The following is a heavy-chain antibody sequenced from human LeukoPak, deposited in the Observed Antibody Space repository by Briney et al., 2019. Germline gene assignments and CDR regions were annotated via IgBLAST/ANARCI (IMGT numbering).Heavy chain of an antibody. CDR2: ISHDGMNS. CDR3: AKDGAQYSSGPECDP. J-gene: IGHJ5*02. Sequence: GGSLRLSCAASGLHFSGTAMSWVRQAPGKGMEWLSAISHDGMNSYYADSVKGRFTISRDNSKKTVSLEMSTLTAADTGVYYCAKDGAQYSSGPECDPRGQGALVIVSP. V-gene: IGHV3-23*01. D-gene: IGHD6-19*01. CDR1: GLHFSGTA.